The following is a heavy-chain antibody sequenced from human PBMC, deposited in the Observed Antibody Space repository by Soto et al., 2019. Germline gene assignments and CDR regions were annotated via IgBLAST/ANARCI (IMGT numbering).Heavy chain of an antibody. Sequence: ASVKVSCKASGYTFTSYAMHWVRQAPGQRLEWMGWINAGNGNTKYPQKFQGRVTITRNTSISTAYMELSSLRSEDTAVYYCARSKAVAGEIDYWGQGTLVTVSS. CDR2: INAGNGNT. CDR1: GYTFTSYA. CDR3: ARSKAVAGEIDY. D-gene: IGHD6-19*01. J-gene: IGHJ4*02. V-gene: IGHV1-3*01.